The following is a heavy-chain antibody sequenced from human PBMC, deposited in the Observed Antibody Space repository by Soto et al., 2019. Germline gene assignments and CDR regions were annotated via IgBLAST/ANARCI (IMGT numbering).Heavy chain of an antibody. V-gene: IGHV1-18*01. CDR1: GYTFTSYD. D-gene: IGHD7-27*01. CDR2: ISVYDGNT. Sequence: QVQLVQSGPEVKKPGASVKVSCKASGYTFTSYDINWVRQAPGQGLEWMGWISVYDGNTNYAQKLQDRVTITTDTSTSTAYMELRSLRSDDTAVYYCASALGIGDYWGQGTQVTVSS. J-gene: IGHJ4*02. CDR3: ASALGIGDY.